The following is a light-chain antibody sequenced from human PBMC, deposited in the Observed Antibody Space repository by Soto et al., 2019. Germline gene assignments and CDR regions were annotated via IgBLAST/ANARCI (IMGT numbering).Light chain of an antibody. CDR1: QSVSSSY. CDR2: GAS. V-gene: IGKV3-20*01. J-gene: IGKJ2*01. Sequence: EIVLTQSPGTLSLSPGERATLSCRASQSVSSSYLAWYQQKPGQAPRLLIYGASSRATGIPDRFSGSGSGTDFTVTISRLEPEDFAVYYWQQYSSSPPYTFGQGTKLESK. CDR3: QQYSSSPPYT.